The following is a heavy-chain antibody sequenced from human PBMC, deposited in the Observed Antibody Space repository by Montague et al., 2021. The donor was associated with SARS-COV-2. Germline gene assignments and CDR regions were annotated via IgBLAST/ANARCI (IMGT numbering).Heavy chain of an antibody. CDR3: ALRITIYAFDN. CDR1: GFSLSTSGVG. Sequence: PALVKPTQTLTLTCTFSGFSLSTSGVGVGWVRQPPGKALEWLALIYWDDDKRYSPSLKSRLTITKDTSKNQVVLTMTNMDPVDTATYYCALRITIYAFDNWGQGTMVTVSS. CDR2: IYWDDDK. J-gene: IGHJ3*02. V-gene: IGHV2-5*02. D-gene: IGHD3-3*01.